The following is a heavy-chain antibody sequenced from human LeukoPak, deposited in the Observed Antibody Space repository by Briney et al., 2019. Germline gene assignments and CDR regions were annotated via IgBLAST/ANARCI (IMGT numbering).Heavy chain of an antibody. CDR1: GGTFSSYA. D-gene: IGHD3-9*01. V-gene: IGHV1-69*05. Sequence: SVKVSCKASGGTFSSYAISWVRQAPGQGLEWMGGIIPIFGTANYAQKFQGRVTITTDESTSTAYMELSSLRAEDTAVYYCARVHQSPTYYDILTGSSPGDMDVWGQGTTVTVSS. CDR2: IIPIFGTA. CDR3: ARVHQSPTYYDILTGSSPGDMDV. J-gene: IGHJ6*02.